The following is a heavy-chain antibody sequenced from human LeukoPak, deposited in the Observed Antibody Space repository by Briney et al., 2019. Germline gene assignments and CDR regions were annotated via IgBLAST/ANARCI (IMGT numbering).Heavy chain of an antibody. D-gene: IGHD3-22*01. J-gene: IGHJ4*02. CDR2: ISSNGGST. CDR3: AKAGSGHYYDY. CDR1: GFTFSSYA. V-gene: IGHV3-64*04. Sequence: QSGGSLRLSCSASGFTFSSYAMHWVRQAPGRGLEYVSAISSNGGSTYYADSVKGRFTISRDNSKNTLYLQMNSLRADDTAVHYCAKAGSGHYYDYWGQGTLVTVSS.